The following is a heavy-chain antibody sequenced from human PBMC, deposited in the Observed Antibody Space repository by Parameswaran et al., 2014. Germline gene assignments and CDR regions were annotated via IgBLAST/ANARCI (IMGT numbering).Heavy chain of an antibody. V-gene: IGHV3-30*18. D-gene: IGHD3-3*01. CDR2: ISYDGSNK. J-gene: IGHJ3*01. Sequence: VRQAPGKGLEWVAVISYDGSNKYYADSVKGRFTISRDNSKNTLYLQINSLRAEDTAVYYCAKDDRFLECLLSDWGQGTMVTVSS. CDR3: AKDDRFLECLLSD.